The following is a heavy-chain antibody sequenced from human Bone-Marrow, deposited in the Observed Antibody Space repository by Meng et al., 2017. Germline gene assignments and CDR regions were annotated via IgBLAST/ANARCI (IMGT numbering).Heavy chain of an antibody. V-gene: IGHV4-4*02. J-gene: IGHJ5*02. CDR1: GGSISSSNW. Sequence: QVQLQESGPGLVKPSGTLSLTCAVSGGSISSSNWWSWVRQPPGKGLDWIGYIYYSGSTYYNPSLKSRVTIPVDTSRNQFSLKLGSMTAADTAVYYCARHNYGGYGWFDPWGQGTLVTVSS. CDR3: ARHNYGGYGWFDP. D-gene: IGHD4-17*01. CDR2: IYYSGST.